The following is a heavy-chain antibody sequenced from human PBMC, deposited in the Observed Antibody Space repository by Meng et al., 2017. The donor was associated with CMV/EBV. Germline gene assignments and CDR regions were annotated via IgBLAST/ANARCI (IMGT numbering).Heavy chain of an antibody. CDR2: ISSSSSYI. CDR1: GFTFSSYS. Sequence: GESLKISCAASGFTFSSYSMNWVRQAPGEGLEWVSSISSSSSYIYYADSVKGRFTISRDNAKNSLYLQMNSLRAEDTAVYYCTRVGHDVFDIWGQGTMVTVSS. J-gene: IGHJ3*02. CDR3: TRVGHDVFDI. V-gene: IGHV3-21*01.